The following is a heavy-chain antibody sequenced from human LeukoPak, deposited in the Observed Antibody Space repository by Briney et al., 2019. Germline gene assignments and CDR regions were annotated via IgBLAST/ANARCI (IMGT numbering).Heavy chain of an antibody. V-gene: IGHV4-59*01. CDR1: GGSISSYY. CDR3: ARGSYGHTDY. J-gene: IGHJ4*02. Sequence: SETLSLTCTVSGGSISSYYWSWIRQPPGKGLEWIGYIYYSGSTNYNPSLTSRVTISVDTSKNQLSLKLSSVTAADTAVYYCARGSYGHTDYWGQGTLVTVSS. D-gene: IGHD5-18*01. CDR2: IYYSGST.